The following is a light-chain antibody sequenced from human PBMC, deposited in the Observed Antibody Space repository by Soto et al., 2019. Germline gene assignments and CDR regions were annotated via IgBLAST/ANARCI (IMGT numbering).Light chain of an antibody. CDR3: QQYGYSPVMYT. CDR1: QSVGSN. V-gene: IGKV3-15*01. CDR2: GAS. J-gene: IGKJ2*01. Sequence: VVMTQSPATLSVSPGESATLSCRASQSVGSNLAWYQQKPGQAPRLLIYGASTRATGIPARFSGSGSGTEFTLTSSRLEPEDFAVYYCQQYGYSPVMYTFGQGTKLEI.